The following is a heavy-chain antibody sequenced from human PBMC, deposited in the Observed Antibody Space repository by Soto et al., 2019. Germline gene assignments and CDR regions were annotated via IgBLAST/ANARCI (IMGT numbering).Heavy chain of an antibody. V-gene: IGHV3-30-3*01. CDR1: GFTFSSYA. CDR3: ARDPPAMVRGVILYGMDV. CDR2: ISYDGSNK. J-gene: IGHJ6*02. D-gene: IGHD3-10*01. Sequence: QVQLVESGGGVVQPGRSLRLSCAASGFTFSSYAMHWVRQAPGKGLEWVAVISYDGSNKYYADSVKGRFTISRDNSKNTLYLHMNSLRAEDTAVYYCARDPPAMVRGVILYGMDVWGQGTTVTVSS.